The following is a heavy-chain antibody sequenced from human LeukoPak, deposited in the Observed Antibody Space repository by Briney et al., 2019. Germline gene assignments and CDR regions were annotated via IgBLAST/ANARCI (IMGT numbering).Heavy chain of an antibody. CDR1: GFTFSSYA. J-gene: IGHJ4*02. CDR3: ARGNYYGSGSYQPPFDY. Sequence: GGSLRLSCAVSGFTFSSYAMHWVRQAPGKGLEWVAVISYDGSNKYYADSVKGRFTISRDNSKNTLYLQMNSLRAEDTAVYYCARGNYYGSGSYQPPFDYWGQGTLVTVSS. V-gene: IGHV3-30*04. D-gene: IGHD3-10*01. CDR2: ISYDGSNK.